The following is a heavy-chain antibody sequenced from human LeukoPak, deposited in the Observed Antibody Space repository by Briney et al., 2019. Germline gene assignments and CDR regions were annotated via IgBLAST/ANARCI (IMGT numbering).Heavy chain of an antibody. Sequence: SETLSLTCTVSGGSISSSSYYWGWIRQPPGKGLEWIGSIYYSGSTYYNPSLKSRVTISVDTSKNQFSLKLSSVTAADTAVYYCARGLVVRGRNWFDPWGQGTLVTVSS. CDR2: IYYSGST. CDR3: ARGLVVRGRNWFDP. CDR1: GGSISSSSYY. D-gene: IGHD3-10*01. V-gene: IGHV4-39*07. J-gene: IGHJ5*02.